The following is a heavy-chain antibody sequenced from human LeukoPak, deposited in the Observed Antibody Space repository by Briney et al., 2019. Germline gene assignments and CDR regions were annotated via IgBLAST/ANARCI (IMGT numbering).Heavy chain of an antibody. CDR3: ARLITMIPD. D-gene: IGHD3-22*01. V-gene: IGHV3-48*03. CDR2: ISSSGSTI. Sequence: GGSLRLSCAASGFTFSSYEMNWVRQAPGKGLEWVSYISSSGSTIYYADSVKGRFTISRDNAKNTLYLQMNSLRAEDTAVYYCARLITMIPDWGQGTLVTVSS. J-gene: IGHJ4*02. CDR1: GFTFSSYE.